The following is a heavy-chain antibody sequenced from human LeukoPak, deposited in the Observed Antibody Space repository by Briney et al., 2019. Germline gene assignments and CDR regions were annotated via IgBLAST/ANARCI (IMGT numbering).Heavy chain of an antibody. D-gene: IGHD4-17*01. Sequence: SETLSLTCAVYGGSFSGYYWSWIRQPPGKGLEWIGEINHSGSTNYNPSLKSRVTISVDTSKNQFSLQLSSVTAADTAVYYCARGPTVGMDVWGQGTTVTVSS. CDR3: ARGPTVGMDV. V-gene: IGHV4-34*01. CDR1: GGSFSGYY. J-gene: IGHJ6*02. CDR2: INHSGST.